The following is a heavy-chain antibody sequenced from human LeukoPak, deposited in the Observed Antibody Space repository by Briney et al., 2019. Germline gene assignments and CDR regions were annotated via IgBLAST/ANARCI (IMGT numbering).Heavy chain of an antibody. V-gene: IGHV4-39*01. CDR1: GGSISSSSDY. J-gene: IGHJ5*02. Sequence: PSETLSLTCTVSGGSISSSSDYWGWLRQPPGKGLEGIVSIHYSGSTYYNPSLKSRVTISVDTSKKKCYLKLSSVTAADTAMYYCARNIRYSSGLNWFDPWGQGTLVTVSS. CDR3: ARNIRYSSGLNWFDP. D-gene: IGHD6-19*01. CDR2: IHYSGST.